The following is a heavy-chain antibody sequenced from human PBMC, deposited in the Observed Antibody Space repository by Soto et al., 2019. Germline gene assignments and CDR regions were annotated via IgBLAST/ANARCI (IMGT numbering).Heavy chain of an antibody. Sequence: ASLQVSCKASGYTFISYYIHCVRQDPGQGLEWMGIINPSGGSTSYAQKFQGRVTMTRDTSTSTVYMELSSLRSEDTAVYYCARAAMVLDYYYGMDVWGQGTTVTVSS. V-gene: IGHV1-46*01. J-gene: IGHJ6*02. D-gene: IGHD5-18*01. CDR3: ARAAMVLDYYYGMDV. CDR1: GYTFISYY. CDR2: INPSGGST.